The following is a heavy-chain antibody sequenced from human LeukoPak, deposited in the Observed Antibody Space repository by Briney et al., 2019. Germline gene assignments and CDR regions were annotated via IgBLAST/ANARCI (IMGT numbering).Heavy chain of an antibody. CDR3: VRTYDENPLGWFDP. V-gene: IGHV3-64D*06. Sequence: PGGSLRLSCSASGFTFSNYAIHWVRQAPGKGLEYVSTISDNGGNTNYADSVKGRFTISRDNSKNTLYLQMSSLRPDDTAVYYCVRTYDENPLGWFDPWGQGTLVTVSS. CDR2: ISDNGGNT. CDR1: GFTFSNYA. D-gene: IGHD5-12*01. J-gene: IGHJ5*02.